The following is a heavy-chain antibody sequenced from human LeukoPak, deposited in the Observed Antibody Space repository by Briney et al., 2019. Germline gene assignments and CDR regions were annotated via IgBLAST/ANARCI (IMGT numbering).Heavy chain of an antibody. D-gene: IGHD1-14*01. J-gene: IGHJ4*02. CDR1: GDSISDSDW. CDR2: IRHSGST. CDR3: ARAGIPWNPADC. Sequence: SETLSLTCAVSGDSISDSDWWTWVRQPPGKGLEWIGEIRHSGSTNYSPSLKSRVTISIDRSKNQLSLKLSSVTAADTANYFCARAGIPWNPADCWGQGTLVIVSS. V-gene: IGHV4-4*02.